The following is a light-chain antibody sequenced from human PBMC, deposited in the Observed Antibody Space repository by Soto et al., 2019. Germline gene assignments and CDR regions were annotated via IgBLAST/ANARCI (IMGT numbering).Light chain of an antibody. CDR3: QQYGNSPWA. V-gene: IGKV3-20*01. CDR2: GAS. CDR1: QSVSSSY. Sequence: ENVVKKSRGTMSLSKGERGARSCRVSQSVSSSYLALYQQKPRQAPRLLIYGASSTPTGIPDRFSGSGSGTDFTLTISILEPEDFAVYYCQQYGNSPWASGQATTV. J-gene: IGKJ1*01.